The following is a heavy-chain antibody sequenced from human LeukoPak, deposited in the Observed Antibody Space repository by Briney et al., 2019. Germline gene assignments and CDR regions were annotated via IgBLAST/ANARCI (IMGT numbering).Heavy chain of an antibody. Sequence: GGSLRLSCAASGFAFSSYSMNWVRQAPGKGLEWVSYISSSSSTIYYADSVKGRFTISRDNAKNTLYLQMNSLRAEDTAVYYCARDSGVGSFGAFDIWGQGTMVTVSS. J-gene: IGHJ3*02. CDR1: GFAFSSYS. D-gene: IGHD1-26*01. CDR2: ISSSSSTI. CDR3: ARDSGVGSFGAFDI. V-gene: IGHV3-48*01.